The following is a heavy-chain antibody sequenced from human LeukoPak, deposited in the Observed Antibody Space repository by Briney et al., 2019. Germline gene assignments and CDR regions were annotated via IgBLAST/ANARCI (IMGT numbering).Heavy chain of an antibody. J-gene: IGHJ4*02. D-gene: IGHD2-15*01. CDR1: GFTFSSYA. CDR2: ISSSSSYI. Sequence: GGSLRLSCAASGFTFSSYAMSWVRQAPGKGLEWVSSISSSSSYIYYADSVKGRFTISRDNAKNSLYLQMNSLRAEDTAVYYCALPQGYCSGGSCPTVDYWGQGTLVTVSS. V-gene: IGHV3-21*01. CDR3: ALPQGYCSGGSCPTVDY.